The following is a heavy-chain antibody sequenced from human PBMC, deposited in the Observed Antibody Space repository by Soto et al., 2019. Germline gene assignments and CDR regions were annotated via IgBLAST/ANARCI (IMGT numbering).Heavy chain of an antibody. J-gene: IGHJ6*02. Sequence: PGGSLRLSCAASGFTFSNAWMNWVRQAPGKGLGWVGRIKCKTDGGTTDYAAPVKGRFSISRDDSKNMLYLLMNSLKTEDTAVYYCTTVGLYGDNLHYYGMDVSGQGTTVTVSS. CDR2: IKCKTDGGTT. D-gene: IGHD4-17*01. CDR3: TTVGLYGDNLHYYGMDV. CDR1: GFTFSNAW. V-gene: IGHV3-15*07.